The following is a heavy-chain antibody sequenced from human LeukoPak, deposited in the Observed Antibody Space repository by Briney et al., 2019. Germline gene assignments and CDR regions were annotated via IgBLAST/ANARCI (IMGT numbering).Heavy chain of an antibody. CDR3: ARAFATAYDFWRGYYTGLRAFDI. J-gene: IGHJ3*02. V-gene: IGHV4-34*01. CDR1: GGSFSGYY. D-gene: IGHD3-3*01. Sequence: AETLSLTCAVYGGSFSGYYWSWIRQPPGKGLEWIGEINHSGSTNYNPSLKSRVTISVDTSKNQFSLKLSSVTAADTAVYYCARAFATAYDFWRGYYTGLRAFDIWGQGTMLTVSS. CDR2: INHSGST.